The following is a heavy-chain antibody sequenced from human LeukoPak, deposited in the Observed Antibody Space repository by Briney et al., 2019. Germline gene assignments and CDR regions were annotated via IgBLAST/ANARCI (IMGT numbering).Heavy chain of an antibody. CDR1: GFTFGDYA. J-gene: IGHJ4*02. Sequence: GGSLRLSCTASGFTFGDYAMSWVRRAPGKGLEWVGFITSKTYGATTDYAASVKGRFTISRGDSKSIAYLQMNSLKSEDRAVYYCSRHIVGARTFFDYWGQGALVTVSS. CDR3: SRHIVGARTFFDY. V-gene: IGHV3-49*04. CDR2: ITSKTYGATT. D-gene: IGHD1-26*01.